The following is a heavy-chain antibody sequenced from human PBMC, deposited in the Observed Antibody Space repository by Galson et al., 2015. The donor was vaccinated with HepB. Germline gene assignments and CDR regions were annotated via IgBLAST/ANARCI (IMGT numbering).Heavy chain of an antibody. Sequence: VSCKASGYTFTGYYMHWVRQAPGQGLEWMGWINPNSGGTNYAQKFQGWVTMTRDTSISTAYMELSRLRSDDTAVYYCARGPHTRVRGVYYFDYWGQGTLVTVSS. D-gene: IGHD3-10*01. CDR2: INPNSGGT. J-gene: IGHJ4*02. CDR1: GYTFTGYY. V-gene: IGHV1-2*04. CDR3: ARGPHTRVRGVYYFDY.